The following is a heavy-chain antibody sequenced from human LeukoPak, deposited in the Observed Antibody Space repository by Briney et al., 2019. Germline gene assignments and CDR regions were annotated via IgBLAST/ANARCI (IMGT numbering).Heavy chain of an antibody. J-gene: IGHJ4*02. CDR1: GFTFSSYG. CDR2: ISYDGSNK. CDR3: AKDRSRYYYGSGTFDY. Sequence: PGGSLRLSCAASGFTFSSYGMHWVRQAPGKGLEWVAVISYDGSNKYYADSVKGRFTISRDNSKNTLYLQMNSLRAEDTAVYYCAKDRSRYYYGSGTFDYWGQGTLVTVSS. V-gene: IGHV3-30*18. D-gene: IGHD3-10*01.